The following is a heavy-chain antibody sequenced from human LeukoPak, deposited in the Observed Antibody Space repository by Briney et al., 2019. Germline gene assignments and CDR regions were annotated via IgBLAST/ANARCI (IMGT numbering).Heavy chain of an antibody. CDR3: ARGGSGSNYVYYYYYMDI. Sequence: ASETLSLTCTVSGGSISSYYWSWIRQPPGKGLEWIGYIYYSGSTNYNPSLKSRVTISVDTSKNQFSLKLSSVTAADTAVYYCARGGSGSNYVYYYYYMDIWGKGTTVTVSS. CDR2: IYYSGST. J-gene: IGHJ6*03. D-gene: IGHD3-10*01. CDR1: GGSISSYY. V-gene: IGHV4-59*01.